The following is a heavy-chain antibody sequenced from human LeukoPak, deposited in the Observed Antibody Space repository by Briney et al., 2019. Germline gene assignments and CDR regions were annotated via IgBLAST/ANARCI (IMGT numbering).Heavy chain of an antibody. J-gene: IGHJ4*02. CDR1: GFTFSNYG. Sequence: GGTLRLSCAASGFTFSNYGLRWVRQAPGEGREWVSGITGSGGSTYYADSVKGRFTIARDNSKNTVYLQMNSLRAEDTAIYYCARHERLLSFLKWGQGTLLTVSS. CDR3: ARHERLLSFLK. D-gene: IGHD3-3*01. V-gene: IGHV3-23*01. CDR2: ITGSGGST.